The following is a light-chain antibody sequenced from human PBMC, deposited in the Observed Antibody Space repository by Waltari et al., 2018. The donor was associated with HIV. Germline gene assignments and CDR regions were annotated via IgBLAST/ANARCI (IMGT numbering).Light chain of an antibody. CDR2: GAS. Sequence: EVVMTQSPATLSVSPGEGATLSCGASQSVNYNLAWYQQKPGQAPRLLRYGASNRATGIPARFSGSGSGTEFTLTITSLQSEDFTVYYCQQYNKWPLTFGGGTKVEIK. CDR1: QSVNYN. CDR3: QQYNKWPLT. J-gene: IGKJ4*01. V-gene: IGKV3-15*01.